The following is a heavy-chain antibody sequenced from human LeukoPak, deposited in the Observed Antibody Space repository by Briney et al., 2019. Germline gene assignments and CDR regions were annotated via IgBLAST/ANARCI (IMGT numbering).Heavy chain of an antibody. V-gene: IGHV4-59*13. CDR2: IYYSGST. J-gene: IGHJ3*02. Sequence: SETLSLTCTVSGGSISSYYWSWIRQPPVKGLEWIGYIYYSGSTNYNPSLKSRVTISVDTSKNQFSLKLSSVTAADTAVYYCARADGYCSGGSCYPRAFDIWGQGTMVTVSS. D-gene: IGHD2-15*01. CDR1: GGSISSYY. CDR3: ARADGYCSGGSCYPRAFDI.